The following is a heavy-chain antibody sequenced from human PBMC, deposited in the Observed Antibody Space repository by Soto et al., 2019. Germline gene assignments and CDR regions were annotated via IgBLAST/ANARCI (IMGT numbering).Heavy chain of an antibody. CDR3: ARDLSIVVTVAGVYYYYYGMDV. J-gene: IGHJ6*02. V-gene: IGHV3-30-3*01. CDR1: GFSFSSYA. D-gene: IGHD2-2*01. CDR2: ISYDGSNK. Sequence: QVQLVESGGGVVQPGMSLRLSCAASGFSFSSYAMHWVRQAPGKGLEWVAAISYDGSNKYYADSVKDRFTISRDNSKKTQYLQINSLGAADTAVYYCARDLSIVVTVAGVYYYYYGMDVWGQGTTGTRSS.